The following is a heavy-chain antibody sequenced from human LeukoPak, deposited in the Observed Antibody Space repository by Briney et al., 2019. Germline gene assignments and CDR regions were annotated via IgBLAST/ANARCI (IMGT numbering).Heavy chain of an antibody. J-gene: IGHJ4*02. CDR2: INHSGST. D-gene: IGHD3-10*01. V-gene: IGHV4-34*01. CDR3: ARGGNGSGRPFDY. CDR1: GGSFSGYY. Sequence: SETLSLTCAVYGGSFSGYYWSWIRQPPGKGLEWIGEINHSGSTNYNPSLKSRVTISVDTSKNQFSLKLSSVTAADTAVYYCARGGNGSGRPFDYWGQGTLVTVSS.